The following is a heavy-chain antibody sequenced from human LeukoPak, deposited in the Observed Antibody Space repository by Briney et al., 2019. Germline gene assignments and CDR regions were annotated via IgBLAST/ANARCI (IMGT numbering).Heavy chain of an antibody. J-gene: IGHJ3*02. V-gene: IGHV3-7*02. CDR3: ETYSAFDI. D-gene: IGHD2-21*01. CDR2: IKEDGGEI. Sequence: PGRSLRLSCAASGFTFSIYWMSWVRQAPGKGLEWVASIKEDGGEIHYVDSVKGRFTISRDNAKNSLYLQMNSQRAEDTAVYYCETYSAFDIWGHGTMVTVSS. CDR1: GFTFSIYW.